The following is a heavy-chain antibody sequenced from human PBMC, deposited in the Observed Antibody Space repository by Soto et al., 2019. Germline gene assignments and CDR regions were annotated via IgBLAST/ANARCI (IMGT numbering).Heavy chain of an antibody. Sequence: GASVKVSCKASGYTFTSYAMHWVRQAPGQRLEWMGWINAGNGNTKYSQKFQGRVTITRDTSASTAYMELSSLRSEDTAVYYCARGGGIAAAVAGGDAFDIWGQGTMVTVSS. CDR3: ARGGGIAAAVAGGDAFDI. CDR1: GYTFTSYA. D-gene: IGHD6-13*01. J-gene: IGHJ3*02. V-gene: IGHV1-3*01. CDR2: INAGNGNT.